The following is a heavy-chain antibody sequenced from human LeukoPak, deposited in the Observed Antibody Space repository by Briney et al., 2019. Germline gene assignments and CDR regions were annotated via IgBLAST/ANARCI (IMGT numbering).Heavy chain of an antibody. V-gene: IGHV3-11*01. Sequence: NPGGSLRLSCAASGFTFSDYYMSWIRQAPGKGLEWVSFISSSGSTIYYADSVKGRFTISRDNAKNSLYLQMNSLRAEDTAVYYCAKTDGYKDAQHWGQGTLVTVSS. CDR2: ISSSGSTI. CDR1: GFTFSDYY. CDR3: AKTDGYKDAQH. D-gene: IGHD5-24*01. J-gene: IGHJ1*01.